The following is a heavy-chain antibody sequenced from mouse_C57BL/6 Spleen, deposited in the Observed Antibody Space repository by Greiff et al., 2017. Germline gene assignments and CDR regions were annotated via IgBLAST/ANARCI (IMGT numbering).Heavy chain of an antibody. Sequence: VMLVESGPGLVQPSQSLSITCTVSGFSFTSYGVHWVRQSPGKGLEWLGVIWSGGSTDYNAAFISRLSISKDNSKSQVFCKMNSLQADDTAIYYCARNGEYGNYAMDYWGQGTSVTVSS. CDR2: IWSGGST. V-gene: IGHV2-2*01. CDR1: GFSFTSYG. D-gene: IGHD2-1*01. CDR3: ARNGEYGNYAMDY. J-gene: IGHJ4*01.